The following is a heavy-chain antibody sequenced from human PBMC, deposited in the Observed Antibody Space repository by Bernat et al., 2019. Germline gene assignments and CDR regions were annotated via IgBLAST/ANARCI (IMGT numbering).Heavy chain of an antibody. D-gene: IGHD3-22*01. CDR2: IYSGGST. CDR1: GFTVSSNY. V-gene: IGHV3-66*01. Sequence: VQLVESGGGLVQPGGSLRLSCAASGFTVSSNYMSWVRQAPGKGLEWVSVIYSGGSTYYADSVKGRFTISRDNSKNTLYLQMNSLRAEDTAVYYCARDTHDSSGYYAPGASWGQGTLVTVSS. CDR3: ARDTHDSSGYYAPGAS. J-gene: IGHJ5*02.